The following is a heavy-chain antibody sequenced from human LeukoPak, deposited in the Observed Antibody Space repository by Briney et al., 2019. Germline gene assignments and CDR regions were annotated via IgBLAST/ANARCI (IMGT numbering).Heavy chain of an antibody. CDR2: ITGSGCTT. J-gene: IGHJ4*02. Sequence: GGSLRLSCAASGLTFNNYAMSWVRQAPGKGLEWVSGITGSGCTTYYADSVKGRFTISRDNSKNSLYLQINSLRAEDTAVYYCARGLLITILGSLDYWGQGTLVTVSS. CDR1: GLTFNNYA. CDR3: ARGLLITILGSLDY. D-gene: IGHD3-3*01. V-gene: IGHV3-23*01.